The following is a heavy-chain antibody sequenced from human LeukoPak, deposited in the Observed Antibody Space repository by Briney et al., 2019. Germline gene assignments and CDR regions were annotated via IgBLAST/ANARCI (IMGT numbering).Heavy chain of an antibody. J-gene: IGHJ6*03. CDR3: ARDGASRPDFWSGYYYYYYYMDV. V-gene: IGHV3-7*01. CDR1: GFTFSSYW. D-gene: IGHD3-3*01. CDR2: IKQDGSEK. Sequence: GGSLRLSCAASGFTFSSYWMSWVRQAPGKGLEWVANIKQDGSEKYYVDSVKGRFTISRDNAKNSLYLQMNSLRVDDTAVYYCARDGASRPDFWSGYYYYYYYMDVWGKGTTVTVSS.